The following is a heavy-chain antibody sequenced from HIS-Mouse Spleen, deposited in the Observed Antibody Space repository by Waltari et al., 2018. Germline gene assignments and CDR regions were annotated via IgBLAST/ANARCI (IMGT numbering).Heavy chain of an antibody. CDR1: GGSFSGYY. CDR3: ARGRSPATVTIGYYFDY. D-gene: IGHD4-17*01. CDR2: INHSGST. Sequence: QVQLQQWGAGLLKPSETLSLTCAVYGGSFSGYYWSWIRQPPGKGREWIGEINHSGSTTPNPSLKSRVTISVDTSKNQFSLKLGSVTAADTAVYYCARGRSPATVTIGYYFDYWGQGTLVTVSS. V-gene: IGHV4-34*01. J-gene: IGHJ4*02.